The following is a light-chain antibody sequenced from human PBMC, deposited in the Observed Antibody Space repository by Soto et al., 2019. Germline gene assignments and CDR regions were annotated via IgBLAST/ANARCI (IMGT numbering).Light chain of an antibody. CDR3: QQYNNWPLT. CDR2: GAS. CDR1: QSVSSD. V-gene: IGKV3-15*01. Sequence: EIVLKQSPGTLSLSPGERATLSCRASQSVSSDLAWYGQKPGQAPRLLIYGASTRATGIPARFSGSGSGTEFTLTISSLQSEDFAVYYCQQYNNWPLTFGGGTKVDI. J-gene: IGKJ4*01.